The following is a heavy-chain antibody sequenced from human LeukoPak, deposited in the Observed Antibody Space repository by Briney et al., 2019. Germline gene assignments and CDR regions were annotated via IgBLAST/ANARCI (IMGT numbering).Heavy chain of an antibody. J-gene: IGHJ5*02. CDR1: GYTFTDYG. Sequence: EASVKVSCKASGYTFTDYGFSWVRQAPGQGLEWLGWISAYNSDTNYAQKFQGRVAMTTDTFTSTAYMELRSLRSDDTAVYYCARTRWRGYDWGGWFDPWGQGTLVSVTS. D-gene: IGHD3-16*01. V-gene: IGHV1-18*01. CDR2: ISAYNSDT. CDR3: ARTRWRGYDWGGWFDP.